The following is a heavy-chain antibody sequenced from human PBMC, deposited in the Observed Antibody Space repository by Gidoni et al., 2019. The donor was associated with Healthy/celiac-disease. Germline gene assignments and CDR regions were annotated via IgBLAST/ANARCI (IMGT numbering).Heavy chain of an antibody. Sequence: QVQLVQSGAEVKKPGSSVKVSCTASGCTFSSYAISWVRQAPGQGLEWMGGISPSFGTANYAQKFQGRVTITADESTSTAYMELSSRRSEDTAVYYCARGDYYDSSGYLLYYGMDVWGQGTTVTVSS. CDR1: GCTFSSYA. V-gene: IGHV1-69*01. D-gene: IGHD3-22*01. CDR3: ARGDYYDSSGYLLYYGMDV. CDR2: ISPSFGTA. J-gene: IGHJ6*02.